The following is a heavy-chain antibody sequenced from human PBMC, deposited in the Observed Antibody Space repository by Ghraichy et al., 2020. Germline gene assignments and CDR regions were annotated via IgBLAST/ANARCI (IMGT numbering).Heavy chain of an antibody. CDR1: GGSISGYH. D-gene: IGHD4-17*01. J-gene: IGHJ4*02. V-gene: IGHV4-59*01. CDR3: ARKNFGDYTFDY. Sequence: SETLSLTCTVSGGSISGYHWNWIRQPPGKGLEWIGYIFYSGSSNYNPSLKTQVSLSIDTSKNQFSLKLNSVTAADTAVYYCARKNFGDYTFDYWGQGALVTVSS. CDR2: IFYSGSS.